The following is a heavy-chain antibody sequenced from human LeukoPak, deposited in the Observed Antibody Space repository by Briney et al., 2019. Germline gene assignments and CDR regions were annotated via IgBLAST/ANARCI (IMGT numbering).Heavy chain of an antibody. CDR3: ARQGPAGHLDH. D-gene: IGHD6-13*01. Sequence: GESLRLSCAASGFALSSYYMSWVRQTPGKGLEWVSLITTSTTTIEYADSVKGRFTISRDNARNSLYLEMNSLRDEDTAVYYCARQGPAGHLDHWGQGTLVTVSS. CDR1: GFALSSYY. CDR2: ITTSTTTI. V-gene: IGHV3-48*02. J-gene: IGHJ4*02.